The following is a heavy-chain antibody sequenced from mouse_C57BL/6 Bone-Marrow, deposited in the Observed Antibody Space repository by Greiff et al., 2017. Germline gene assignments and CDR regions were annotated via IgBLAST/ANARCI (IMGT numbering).Heavy chain of an antibody. V-gene: IGHV1-55*01. Sequence: QVQLQQPGAELVKPGASVKMSCKASGYTFTSYWITWVKQRPGQGLEWIGDIYPGSGSTNYNEKFKSKATLTVDTSSSTAYMQLSSLTSEDSAVYYCARGSTTVVAYWYCDVWGTGTTVTVSS. D-gene: IGHD1-1*01. CDR1: GYTFTSYW. CDR3: ARGSTTVVAYWYCDV. CDR2: IYPGSGST. J-gene: IGHJ1*03.